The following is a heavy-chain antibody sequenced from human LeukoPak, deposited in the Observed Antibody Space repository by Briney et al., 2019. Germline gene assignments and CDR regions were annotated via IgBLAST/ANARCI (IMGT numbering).Heavy chain of an antibody. Sequence: GASVKVSCKASGYTFTGYYMHWVRQAPGQGLEWLGRINPNSGGTNYAQKFQGRVTMTRDTSISTAYMELSRLRSDDTAVYYCARAGYSSSKYYYYHGMDVWGQGTTVTVSS. CDR2: INPNSGGT. V-gene: IGHV1-2*06. J-gene: IGHJ6*02. CDR1: GYTFTGYY. D-gene: IGHD6-6*01. CDR3: ARAGYSSSKYYYYHGMDV.